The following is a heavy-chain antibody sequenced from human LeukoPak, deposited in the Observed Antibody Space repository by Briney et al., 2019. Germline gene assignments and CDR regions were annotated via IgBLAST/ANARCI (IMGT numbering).Heavy chain of an antibody. J-gene: IGHJ4*02. D-gene: IGHD2-2*01. CDR3: TRDLPAQGDY. Sequence: GGSLRLSCTASGFTFGDYAMSWVRQAPGKGLEWVGFIRSKAYGGTTEYAASVKGRFTISRDDSKSIAYLQMNSLKTEDTAVYYCTRDLPAQGDYWGQGTLVTVSS. CDR2: IRSKAYGGTT. V-gene: IGHV3-49*04. CDR1: GFTFGDYA.